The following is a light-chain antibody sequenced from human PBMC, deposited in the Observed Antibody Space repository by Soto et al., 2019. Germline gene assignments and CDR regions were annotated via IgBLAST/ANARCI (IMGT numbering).Light chain of an antibody. J-gene: IGKJ5*01. CDR2: KVS. V-gene: IGKV2-30*02. CDR1: QSLVHSDGIAY. Sequence: VVLTQSPLSLPVTLGQPASISCSSSQSLVHSDGIAYFSWFQQRPGRSPRRLIYKVSNRDSGVPARFSGSGSGTDFALKISRVEAEDVGVYYCMQGTHWPITFGQGTRLEI. CDR3: MQGTHWPIT.